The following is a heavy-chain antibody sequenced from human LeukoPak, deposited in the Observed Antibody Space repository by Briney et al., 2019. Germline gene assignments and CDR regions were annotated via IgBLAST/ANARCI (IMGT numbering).Heavy chain of an antibody. D-gene: IGHD4-23*01. Sequence: SETLSLTCTVSGGSISSYYWSWIRQSPGKGLEWIGDIYYRGSTNYNPSLESRVTMSVDTSKNQFSLKLSSVTAADTAVYYCARKGGDNSGLFDYWGQGSLVIVSS. CDR1: GGSISSYY. CDR2: IYYRGST. J-gene: IGHJ4*02. V-gene: IGHV4-59*08. CDR3: ARKGGDNSGLFDY.